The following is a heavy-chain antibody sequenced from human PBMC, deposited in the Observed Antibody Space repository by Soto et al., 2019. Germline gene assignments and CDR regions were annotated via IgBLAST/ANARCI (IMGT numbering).Heavy chain of an antibody. V-gene: IGHV4-34*01. D-gene: IGHD2-2*01. CDR2: INHSGST. J-gene: IGHJ5*02. Sequence: SETLSLTCAVYGGSFSGYYWSWIRQPPGKGLEWIGEINHSGSTNYNPSLKSRVTISVDTSKNQFSLKLSSVTAADTAVYYCAGARGDIVVVPAARNSNWFDPWGQGTLVTVS. CDR3: AGARGDIVVVPAARNSNWFDP. CDR1: GGSFSGYY.